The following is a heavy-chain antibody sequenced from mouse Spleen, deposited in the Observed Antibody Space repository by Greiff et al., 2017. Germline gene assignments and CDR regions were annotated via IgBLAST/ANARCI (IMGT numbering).Heavy chain of an antibody. Sequence: EVHLVESGPALVKPSQTVSLTCTVTGYSITNGNHWWNWIRQVSGSKLEWIGYISSSGSTDSNPSLKSRISITRDTSKNQLFLQLNSVTTEDIATYYCARGNGGYGYSNWYFDVWGAGTTVTVSS. CDR3: ARGNGGYGYSNWYFDV. CDR2: ISSSGST. CDR1: GYSITNGNHW. D-gene: IGHD2-2*01. J-gene: IGHJ1*01. V-gene: IGHV3-4*01.